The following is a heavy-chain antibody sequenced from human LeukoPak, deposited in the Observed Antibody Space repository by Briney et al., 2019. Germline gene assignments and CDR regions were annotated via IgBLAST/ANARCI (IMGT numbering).Heavy chain of an antibody. V-gene: IGHV1-69*04. CDR3: ARGYYGSGSYWFDP. Sequence: SVKVSCKASGGTFSSYAISWVRQAPGQGLEWMGRIIPILGIANYAQKFQGRVTITADKSTSTAYMELSSLRSDDTAVYYCARGYYGSGSYWFDPWGQGTLVTVSS. J-gene: IGHJ5*02. D-gene: IGHD3-10*01. CDR1: GGTFSSYA. CDR2: IIPILGIA.